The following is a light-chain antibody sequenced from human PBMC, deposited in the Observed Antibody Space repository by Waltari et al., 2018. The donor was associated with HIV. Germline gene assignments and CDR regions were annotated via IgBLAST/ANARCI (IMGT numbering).Light chain of an antibody. J-gene: IGLJ2*01. CDR1: NSNIGSNS. V-gene: IGLV1-44*01. CDR2: SSN. CDR3: AAWDDSRNAHVV. Sequence: QSVLTQPPSASGTPGQRVTISCSGSNSNIGSNSVNWYQQLPGTAPKLLIYSSNQRPLGVPDRSSGSKSGTSASLAISGLQSEDEADYYCAAWDDSRNAHVVFGGGTKLTVL.